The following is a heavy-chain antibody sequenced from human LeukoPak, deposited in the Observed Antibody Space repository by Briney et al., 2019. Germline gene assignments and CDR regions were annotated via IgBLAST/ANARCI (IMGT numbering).Heavy chain of an antibody. J-gene: IGHJ4*02. D-gene: IGHD6-13*01. CDR1: GFTFGSYG. Sequence: PGGSLRLSCAASGFTFGSYGMHWVRQAPGKGLEWVAVIWYDGSNKYYADSVKGRFTISRDNSKNTLYLQMNSLRAEDTAVYYCAREEVSSSWVYYFDYWGQGTLVTVSS. CDR2: IWYDGSNK. CDR3: AREEVSSSWVYYFDY. V-gene: IGHV3-33*01.